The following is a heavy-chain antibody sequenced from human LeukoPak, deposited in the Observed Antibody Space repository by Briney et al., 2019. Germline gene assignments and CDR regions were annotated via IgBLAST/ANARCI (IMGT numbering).Heavy chain of an antibody. J-gene: IGHJ4*02. D-gene: IGHD3-22*01. CDR3: ARGHHAHMIPVNFDY. Sequence: KPSETLSLTCTVSGGSISSYYWSWIRQPPGKGLEWIGYIYYSGSTNYNPSLKSRVTISVDTSKNQFSLKLSSVTAADTAVYYCARGHHAHMIPVNFDYWGQGTLVTVSS. CDR1: GGSISSYY. V-gene: IGHV4-59*12. CDR2: IYYSGST.